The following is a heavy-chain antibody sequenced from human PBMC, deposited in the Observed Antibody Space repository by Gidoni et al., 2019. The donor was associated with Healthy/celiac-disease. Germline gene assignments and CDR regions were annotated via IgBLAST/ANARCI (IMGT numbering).Heavy chain of an antibody. J-gene: IGHJ4*02. CDR3: ARRPWWELYYFDY. D-gene: IGHD1-26*01. CDR1: GFPFSSYW. V-gene: IGHV3-7*01. CDR2: IKQDGSEK. Sequence: EVQLVESGGGLVQPGGSLRLSCSASGFPFSSYWMSGVRQAPGKGREWVDNIKQDGSEKYYVDSVKGRFTISRDNAKNSLYLQMNSLRAEDTAVYYCARRPWWELYYFDYWGQGTLVTVSS.